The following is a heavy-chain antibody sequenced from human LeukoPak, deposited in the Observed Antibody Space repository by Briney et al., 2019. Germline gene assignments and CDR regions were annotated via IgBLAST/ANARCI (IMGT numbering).Heavy chain of an antibody. CDR1: GGSFSGYY. CDR2: INHSGST. D-gene: IGHD2-2*01. CDR3: ARGPLVVVPAATYFDY. J-gene: IGHJ4*02. Sequence: PSETLSLTCAVYGGSFSGYYWSWIRQPPGKGLEWIGEINHSGSTNYNPSLKSRVTISVDTSKNQFSLKLSSVTAADTAVYYCARGPLVVVPAATYFDYWGQGTLVTVSS. V-gene: IGHV4-34*01.